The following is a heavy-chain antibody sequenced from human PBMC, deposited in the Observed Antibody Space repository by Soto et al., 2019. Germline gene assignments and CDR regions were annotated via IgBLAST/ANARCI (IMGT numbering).Heavy chain of an antibody. CDR1: TFTFSAYW. CDR3: VRSYHYYDFWGGGSRGGYFYGMDV. D-gene: IGHD3-3*01. V-gene: IGHV3-7*01. Sequence: EVQLVESGGGLVQPGGSLRLSCAASTFTFSAYWMTWVRQAPGKWLEWVANIKGEGSEKYYVDSVKGRFTISRDNAKDTLYLQMNSLRAEDTAVYYCVRSYHYYDFWGGGSRGGYFYGMDVWGQGTTVTVSS. CDR2: IKGEGSEK. J-gene: IGHJ6*02.